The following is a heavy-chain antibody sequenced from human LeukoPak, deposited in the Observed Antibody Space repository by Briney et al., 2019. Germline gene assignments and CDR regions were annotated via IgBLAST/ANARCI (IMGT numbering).Heavy chain of an antibody. D-gene: IGHD6-19*01. CDR1: GGSFSGYY. CDR3: ARHGLGIAVAELDY. CDR2: INHSGST. J-gene: IGHJ4*02. Sequence: SETLSLTCAVYGGSFSGYYWSWIRQPPGKGLEWIGEINHSGSTNYNPSLKSRVTISVDTSKKQFFLKLSSVTAGDTAAYYCARHGLGIAVAELDYWGQGTLVTVSS. V-gene: IGHV4-34*01.